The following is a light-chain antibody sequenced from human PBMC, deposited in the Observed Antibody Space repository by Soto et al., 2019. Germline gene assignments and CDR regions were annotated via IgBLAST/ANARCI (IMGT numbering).Light chain of an antibody. CDR2: DAS. V-gene: IGKV1-5*01. CDR3: QQYSRLPYT. Sequence: DIQMTQSPSTLSASIGDRVTITCRASQSTSTWLAWYQQKPGKAPNLLIYDASRLKSGVPSRLSGSGSGTEFTLTINSLQPDDFAAYYCQQYSRLPYTFGQGTKVDIK. CDR1: QSTSTW. J-gene: IGKJ2*01.